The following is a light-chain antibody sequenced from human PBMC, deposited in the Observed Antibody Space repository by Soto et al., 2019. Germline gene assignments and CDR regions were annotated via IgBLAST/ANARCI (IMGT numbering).Light chain of an antibody. V-gene: IGLV1-44*01. J-gene: IGLJ3*02. CDR3: SSWDDSLDGPV. CDR2: SIN. Sequence: QSVLTQPPSASATPGQTVTISCSGRYSNIGSNFVSWYQRLPGTAPKLLIYSINQRPSGVPDRFSGSKSGTSASLTISGLQSEDEAAYFCSSWDDSLDGPVFGGGTKLTVL. CDR1: YSNIGSNF.